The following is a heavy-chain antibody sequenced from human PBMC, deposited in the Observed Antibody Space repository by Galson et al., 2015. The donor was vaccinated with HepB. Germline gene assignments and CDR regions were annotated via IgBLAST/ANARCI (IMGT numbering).Heavy chain of an antibody. J-gene: IGHJ6*02. CDR2: INAGNGNT. D-gene: IGHD3-10*01. V-gene: IGHV1-3*01. CDR1: GYTFTSYA. CDR3: ARAKNYGSTYYYYGMDV. Sequence: SVKVSCKASGYTFTSYAMHWVRQAPGQRLEWMGWINAGNGNTKYSQKFQGRVTITRDTSASTAYMELSSLRSEETAVYYCARAKNYGSTYYYYGMDVWGQGTTVTVSS.